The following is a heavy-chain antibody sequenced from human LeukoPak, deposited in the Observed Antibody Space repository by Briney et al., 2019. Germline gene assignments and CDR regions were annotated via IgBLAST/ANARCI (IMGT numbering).Heavy chain of an antibody. CDR2: IYPSD. J-gene: IGHJ4*02. D-gene: IGHD3-22*01. V-gene: IGHV5-51*01. CDR1: GYSFTSYW. Sequence: GESLKISCKGSGYSFTSYWIGWVRQMPGKGLGWMGIIYPSDYSPSFQGQVTISADKSISTAYLQWSSLKASDTAMYYCARVRNYDSSGYYLPQYYFDYWGQGTLVTVSS. CDR3: ARVRNYDSSGYYLPQYYFDY.